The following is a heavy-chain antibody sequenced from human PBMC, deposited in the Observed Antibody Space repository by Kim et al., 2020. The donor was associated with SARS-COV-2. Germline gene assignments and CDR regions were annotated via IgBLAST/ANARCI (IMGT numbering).Heavy chain of an antibody. CDR1: GGSISSGGYY. Sequence: SETLSLTCTVSGGSISSGGYYWSWIRQHPGKGLEWIGYIYYSGSTYYNPSLKSRVTISVDTSKNQFSLKLSSVTAADTAVYYCARGGSGSYPSFDYWGQGTLVTVSS. CDR3: ARGGSGSYPSFDY. J-gene: IGHJ4*02. CDR2: IYYSGST. D-gene: IGHD3-10*01. V-gene: IGHV4-31*03.